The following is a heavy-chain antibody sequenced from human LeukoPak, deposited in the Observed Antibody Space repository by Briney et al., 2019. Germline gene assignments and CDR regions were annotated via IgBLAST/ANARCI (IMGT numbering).Heavy chain of an antibody. V-gene: IGHV3-33*01. CDR1: GFIFSHYG. D-gene: IGHD4-11*01. CDR3: ARDAQRGFDYSNSLEY. J-gene: IGHJ4*01. Sequence: PGGSLRLSCAASGFIFSHYGMHWVRQAPGKGLEWVAVIWSDGSNRFYAGSVKGRFTISGDNSQNTVFLQMNSLRVEDTAMYYCARDAQRGFDYSNSLEYWGHGTLVTVSS. CDR2: IWSDGSNR.